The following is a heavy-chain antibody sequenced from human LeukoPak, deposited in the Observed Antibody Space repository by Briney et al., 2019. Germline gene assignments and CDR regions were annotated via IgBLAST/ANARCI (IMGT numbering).Heavy chain of an antibody. D-gene: IGHD3-10*01. CDR1: GFTFSSYA. V-gene: IGHV3-30*01. Sequence: PGGSLRLSCAASGFTFSSYAMHWVRQAPGKGLEWVAVISYDGSNKYYADSVKGRFTISRDNSKNTPYLQMNSLRAEDTAVYYCARKQEGEFGELLYWGQGTLVTVSS. J-gene: IGHJ4*02. CDR2: ISYDGSNK. CDR3: ARKQEGEFGELLY.